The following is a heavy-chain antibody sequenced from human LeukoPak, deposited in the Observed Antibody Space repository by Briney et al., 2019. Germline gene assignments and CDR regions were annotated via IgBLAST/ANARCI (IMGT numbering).Heavy chain of an antibody. CDR1: GGSISSYY. CDR2: IYYSGST. CDR3: ARYYDSSGAVDY. V-gene: IGHV4-59*01. D-gene: IGHD3-22*01. Sequence: SETLSLTCTVSGGSISSYYWNWIRQPPGKGLEWIGYIYYSGSTNYNPSLKSRVTISVDTSKNQFSLKLSSVTAADTAVYYCARYYDSSGAVDYWGQGTLVTVSS. J-gene: IGHJ4*02.